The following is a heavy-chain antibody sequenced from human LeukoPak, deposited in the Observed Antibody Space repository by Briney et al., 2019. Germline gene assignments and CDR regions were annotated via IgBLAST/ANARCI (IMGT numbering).Heavy chain of an antibody. CDR3: ARDQTAVDILTGYYTVSWFDP. J-gene: IGHJ5*02. D-gene: IGHD3-9*01. CDR2: IYYSGST. V-gene: IGHV4-59*01. CDR1: GGSISSYY. Sequence: SETLSLTCTVSGGSISSYYWSWIRQPPGKGLEWIGYIYYSGSTNYNPSLKSRVTISVDTSKNQFSLKLSSVTAADTAVYYCARDQTAVDILTGYYTVSWFDPWGQGTLVTVSS.